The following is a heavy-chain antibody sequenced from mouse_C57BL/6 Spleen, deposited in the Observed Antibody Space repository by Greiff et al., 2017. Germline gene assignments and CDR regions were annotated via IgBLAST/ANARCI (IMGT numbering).Heavy chain of an antibody. CDR3: TRVLGFAY. CDR2: IDPETGGT. Sequence: QVHVKQSGAELVRPGASVTLSCKASGYTFTDYEMHWVKQTPVHGLEWIGAIDPETGGTAYNQKFKGKAILTADKSSSTADMELRSLTSEDSAVYYCTRVLGFAYWGQGTLVTVSA. J-gene: IGHJ3*01. CDR1: GYTFTDYE. V-gene: IGHV1-15*01.